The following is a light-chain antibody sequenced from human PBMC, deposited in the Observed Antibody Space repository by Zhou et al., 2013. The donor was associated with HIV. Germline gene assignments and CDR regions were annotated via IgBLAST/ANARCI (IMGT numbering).Light chain of an antibody. Sequence: GARVTITCRATQSINHWLAWYQQKPGQAPKLLIYKASYLESGVPSRFSGSGSATEFTLTISSLQPDDFAIYYCQQYSSSWTFGQGTRWK. CDR1: QSINHW. CDR3: QQYSSSWT. J-gene: IGKJ1*01. CDR2: KAS. V-gene: IGKV1-5*03.